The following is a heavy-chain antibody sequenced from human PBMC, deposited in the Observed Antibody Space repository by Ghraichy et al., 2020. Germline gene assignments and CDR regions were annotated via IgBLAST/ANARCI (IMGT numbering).Heavy chain of an antibody. CDR2: IYSGCST. CDR1: GFTVSSNY. CDR3: ARGNSGGVVPAASNYYYDMDV. Sequence: GGSLRLSCAASGFTVSSNYMSWVRQAPGKGLELVSVIYSGCSTYYADSVKGRFTISRDNSKNTLDLQMNSLRAEDTAVYYCARGNSGGVVPAASNYYYDMDVWGKGPAVTVS. D-gene: IGHD2-2*01. V-gene: IGHV3-53*01. J-gene: IGHJ6*03.